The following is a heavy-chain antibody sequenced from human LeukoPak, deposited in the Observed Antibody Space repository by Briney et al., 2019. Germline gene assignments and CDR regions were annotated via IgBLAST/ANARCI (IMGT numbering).Heavy chain of an antibody. J-gene: IGHJ3*01. CDR2: ISWNSGSI. D-gene: IGHD1/OR15-1a*01. CDR1: GFTFDDYA. CDR3: AKTITPFTTNWDNSPGAFDV. V-gene: IGHV3-9*01. Sequence: PGGSLRLSCAASGFTFDDYAMHWVRQAPGKGLEWVSGISWNSGSIGYADSVKGRFTISRDNAKNSLYLQMNSLRADDTAVYYCAKTITPFTTNWDNSPGAFDVWGQGTVVTVSS.